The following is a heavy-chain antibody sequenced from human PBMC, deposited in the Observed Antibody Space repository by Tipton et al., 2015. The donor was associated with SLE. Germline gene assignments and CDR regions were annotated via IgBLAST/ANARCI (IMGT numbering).Heavy chain of an antibody. D-gene: IGHD4-11*01. J-gene: IGHJ5*02. Sequence: QVQLVQSGAEVKKPGSSVKVSCKASGGTFSSYAISWVRQAPGQGLEWLGGIIPIFGTTNYAQKFQGRVTITADESTSTFYMELSSLRSEDTAVYYCARSDYTGNWFDPWGQGTLVTVSS. V-gene: IGHV1-69*01. CDR3: ARSDYTGNWFDP. CDR2: IIPIFGTT. CDR1: GGTFSSYA.